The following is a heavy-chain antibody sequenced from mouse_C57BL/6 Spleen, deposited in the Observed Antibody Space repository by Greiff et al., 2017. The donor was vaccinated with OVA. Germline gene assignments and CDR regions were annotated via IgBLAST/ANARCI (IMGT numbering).Heavy chain of an antibody. D-gene: IGHD2-2*01. CDR3: ARGYDGHY. CDR1: GYTFTSYW. V-gene: IGHV1-69*01. CDR2: IDPSDSYT. J-gene: IGHJ2*01. Sequence: VQLQQPGAELVMPGASVKLSCKASGYTFTSYWMHWVKQRPGQGLEWIGEIDPSDSYTNYNQKFKGKSTLTVDKSSSTAYMQLSSLTSEDSAVYYCARGYDGHYWGQGTTLTVSS.